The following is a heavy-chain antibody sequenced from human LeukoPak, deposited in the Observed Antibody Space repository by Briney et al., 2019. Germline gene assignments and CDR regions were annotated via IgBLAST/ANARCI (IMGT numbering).Heavy chain of an antibody. Sequence: SETLSLTCTVSGGSISSYYWSWIQQPPGKGLEWIGYIYYSGSTNYNPSLKSRVTISVDTSKNQFSLKLSSVTAADTAVYYCARDRGEYYDFWSGYYRKGYYFDYWGQGTLVTVSS. CDR2: IYYSGST. D-gene: IGHD3-3*01. CDR1: GGSISSYY. J-gene: IGHJ4*02. CDR3: ARDRGEYYDFWSGYYRKGYYFDY. V-gene: IGHV4-59*01.